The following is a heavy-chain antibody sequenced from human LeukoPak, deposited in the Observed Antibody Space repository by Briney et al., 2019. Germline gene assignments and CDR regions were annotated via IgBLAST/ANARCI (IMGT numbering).Heavy chain of an antibody. J-gene: IGHJ4*02. Sequence: GGSLRLSCAASGFTFSSYGMHWVRQAPGKGLEWVAVISYDGSNKYYADSVKGRFTISRDNSKNTLYLQMNSLRTEDTAVYYCAGYCSGGSCYSYYFDYWGQGTLVTVSS. CDR3: AGYCSGGSCYSYYFDY. V-gene: IGHV3-30*03. D-gene: IGHD2-15*01. CDR1: GFTFSSYG. CDR2: ISYDGSNK.